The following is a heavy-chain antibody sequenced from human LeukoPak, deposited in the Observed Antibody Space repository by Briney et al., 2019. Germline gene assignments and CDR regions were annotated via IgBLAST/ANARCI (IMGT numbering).Heavy chain of an antibody. V-gene: IGHV1-8*01. CDR2: MNPNSGNT. CDR1: GYTFSTHD. CDR3: AREGLQLNYYYYMDV. J-gene: IGHJ6*03. D-gene: IGHD5-18*01. Sequence: ASVRVSCKASGYTFSTHDINWVRQATGQGLEWMGWMNPNSGNTGYAQKFQGRVTMTRNTSISTAYMELSSLRSEDTAVYYCAREGLQLNYYYYMDVWGKGTTVTVSS.